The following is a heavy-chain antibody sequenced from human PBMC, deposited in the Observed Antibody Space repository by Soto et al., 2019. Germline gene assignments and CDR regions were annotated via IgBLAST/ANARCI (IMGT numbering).Heavy chain of an antibody. J-gene: IGHJ4*02. CDR3: ARDLNGWDSSSCHFDY. CDR2: TYYRSKWYN. D-gene: IGHD6-13*01. Sequence: PLQTLSLTCAISGYSVSSNSAAWNWIRQSPSRGLEWLGRTYYRSKWYNDYAVSVKSRITINPDTSKNQFSLQLNSVTPEGTAVYYCARDLNGWDSSSCHFDYWGQGTLVTVSS. V-gene: IGHV6-1*01. CDR1: GYSVSSNSAA.